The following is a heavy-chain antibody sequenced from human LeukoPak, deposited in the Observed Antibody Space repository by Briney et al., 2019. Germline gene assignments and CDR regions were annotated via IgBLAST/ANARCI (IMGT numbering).Heavy chain of an antibody. CDR1: GGTFSSYA. D-gene: IGHD3-3*01. J-gene: IGHJ4*02. V-gene: IGHV1-69*05. CDR3: ARDGVVTTHIDY. Sequence: SVKVSCKASGGTFSSYAVSWVRQAPGQGLEWMGRIIPIFGTANYAQKFQGRVTITTVESTSTAYMELSSLRSEDTAVYYCARDGVVTTHIDYWGQGTLVTVSS. CDR2: IIPIFGTA.